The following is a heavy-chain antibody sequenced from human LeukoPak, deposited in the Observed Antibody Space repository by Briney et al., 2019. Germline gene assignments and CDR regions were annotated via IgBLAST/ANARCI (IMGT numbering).Heavy chain of an antibody. V-gene: IGHV4-39*01. CDR3: ARQYSSSSFFSYYYYGMDV. J-gene: IGHJ6*02. D-gene: IGHD6-6*01. Sequence: SETLSLTCTVSGGSISSSGYYWGWIRQPPGKGLEWIGSIYYSGSTYYNPSLKSRVTISVDTSKNQFSLKLSSVTAADTAVYHCARQYSSSSFFSYYYYGMDVWGQGTTVTVSS. CDR2: IYYSGST. CDR1: GGSISSSGYY.